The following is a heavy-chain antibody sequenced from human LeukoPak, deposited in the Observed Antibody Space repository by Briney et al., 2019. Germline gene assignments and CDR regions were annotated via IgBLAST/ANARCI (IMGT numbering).Heavy chain of an antibody. CDR2: IWYDGSNK. CDR3: ARIYGPGSSKSDNFDY. J-gene: IGHJ4*02. D-gene: IGHD3-10*01. V-gene: IGHV3-33*01. Sequence: GGSLRLSCAASGFTFSSYGMHWVRQAPGKGLEWVAVIWYDGSNKYYADSVNGRFTISRDNSKNTLYLQMNSLRAEDTAVYYCARIYGPGSSKSDNFDYWGQGTLVTVSS. CDR1: GFTFSSYG.